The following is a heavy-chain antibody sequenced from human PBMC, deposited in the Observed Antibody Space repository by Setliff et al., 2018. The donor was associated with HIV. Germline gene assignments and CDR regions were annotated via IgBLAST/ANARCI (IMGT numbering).Heavy chain of an antibody. CDR1: GFNFKNAW. CDR2: IKSRVDGETT. J-gene: IGHJ3*02. D-gene: IGHD7-27*01. CDR3: ILLGMHGALNI. Sequence: PGGSLRLSCAGYGFNFKNAWMSWVRQAPGKGLEWVGRIKSRVDGETTAYAAPLKGRFTISRDDSKNTLYLQMDSLSTEDTAVYYCILLGMHGALNIWGQETMVTVSS. V-gene: IGHV3-15*01.